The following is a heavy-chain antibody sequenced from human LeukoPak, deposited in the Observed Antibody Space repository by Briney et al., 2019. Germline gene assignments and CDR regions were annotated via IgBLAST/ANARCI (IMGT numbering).Heavy chain of an antibody. D-gene: IGHD6-19*01. CDR1: GYSISSGYY. CDR2: IDHSGST. J-gene: IGHJ4*02. CDR3: ARDSALAQAVMFDY. Sequence: MASETLSLTCTVSGYSISSGYYWGWIRQPPGEGLEGTGSIDHSGSTYYNPSLKSRITISVDTSKNQFSLKLSSVTAADTAVYYCARDSALAQAVMFDYWGQGTLVTVSS. V-gene: IGHV4-38-2*02.